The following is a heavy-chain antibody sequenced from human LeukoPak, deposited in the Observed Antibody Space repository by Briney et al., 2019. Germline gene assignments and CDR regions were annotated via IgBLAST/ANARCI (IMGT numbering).Heavy chain of an antibody. V-gene: IGHV4-59*01. J-gene: IGHJ3*02. D-gene: IGHD4-23*01. CDR2: IYYSGST. CDR1: GGSISSYY. Sequence: SETLSLTCTVSGGSISSYYWSWIRQPPGKGLEWIGYIYYSGSTNYNPSLKSRVTISVDTSKNQFSLKLSSVTAADTAVYYCARADYGGPGAASDIWGQGTMVTVSS. CDR3: ARADYGGPGAASDI.